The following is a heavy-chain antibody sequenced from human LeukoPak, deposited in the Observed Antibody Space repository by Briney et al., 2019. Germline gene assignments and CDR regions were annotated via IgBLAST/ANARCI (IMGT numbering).Heavy chain of an antibody. J-gene: IGHJ4*02. Sequence: ASVKVSCKASGGTFSSYAISWVRQAPGQGLEWMGGIIPIFGTANYAQKFQGRVTITADESTSTAYMELSSLRSEDTAVYYCARGIGSGLEVYLDYWGQGTLVTVSS. CDR2: IIPIFGTA. V-gene: IGHV1-69*13. CDR1: GGTFSSYA. CDR3: ARGIGSGLEVYLDY. D-gene: IGHD1-26*01.